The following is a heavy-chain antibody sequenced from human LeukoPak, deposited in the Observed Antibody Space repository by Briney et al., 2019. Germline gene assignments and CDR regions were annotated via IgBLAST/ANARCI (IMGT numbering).Heavy chain of an antibody. Sequence: SVKVSCKASGGTFSSYAISWVRQAPGQGLEWMGRIIPIFGTANYAQKFQGRVTITTDESTSTAYMELSSLRSEDTAVYYCAREVGASATDAFDIWGQGTMVTVSS. CDR1: GGTFSSYA. V-gene: IGHV1-69*05. CDR2: IIPIFGTA. J-gene: IGHJ3*02. CDR3: AREVGASATDAFDI. D-gene: IGHD1-26*01.